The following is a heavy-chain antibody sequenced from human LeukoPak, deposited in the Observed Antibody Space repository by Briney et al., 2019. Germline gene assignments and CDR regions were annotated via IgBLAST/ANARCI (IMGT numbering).Heavy chain of an antibody. V-gene: IGHV1-69*04. J-gene: IGHJ4*02. CDR3: ARPWSDCSSTSCSYNHLDY. CDR1: GGTFSSYA. CDR2: IIPILGIR. Sequence: SVKVSCKASGGTFSSYAISWVRQAPGQGLEWMGRIIPILGIRNYAQKFRGRVTLTADKSTSAAYMELSSLRSEDTAVYYCARPWSDCSSTSCSYNHLDYWGQGTLVTVSS. D-gene: IGHD2-2*01.